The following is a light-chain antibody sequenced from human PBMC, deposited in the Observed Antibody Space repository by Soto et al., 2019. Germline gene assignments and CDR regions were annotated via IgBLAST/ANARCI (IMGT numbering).Light chain of an antibody. CDR3: AAWDDSLSGYV. V-gene: IGLV1-47*01. CDR2: TSN. Sequence: QSVLTQPPSASGTPGQRGTISFSGSSSNIRSNNVYWDQQFPGTAPKLLIYTSNQRPSGVPDRFSGSKSGTSASLAISGLRSEDEADYYCAAWDDSLSGYVFGTGTKLTVL. J-gene: IGLJ1*01. CDR1: SSNIRSNN.